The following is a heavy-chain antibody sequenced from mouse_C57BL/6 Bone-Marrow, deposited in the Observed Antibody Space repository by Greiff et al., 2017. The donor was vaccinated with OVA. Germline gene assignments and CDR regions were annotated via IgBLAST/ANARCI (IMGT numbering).Heavy chain of an antibody. D-gene: IGHD2-14*01. J-gene: IGHJ2*01. CDR2: IDPSDSYT. CDR1: GYTFTSYW. Sequence: QVQLQQPGAELVMPGASVKLSCKASGYTFTSYWMHWVKQRPGQGLEWIGEIDPSDSYTNYNQKFKGKSTLTVDKSSSTAYMQLSSLTSEDSAVYYCAREIGYYFDYWGQGTTLTVSS. V-gene: IGHV1-69*01. CDR3: AREIGYYFDY.